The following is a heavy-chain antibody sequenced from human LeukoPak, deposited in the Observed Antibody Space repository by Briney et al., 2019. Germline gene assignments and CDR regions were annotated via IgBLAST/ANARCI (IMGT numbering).Heavy chain of an antibody. D-gene: IGHD2-8*02. CDR3: AKPILAVAPSGFAP. CDR1: GFTFDDYA. CDR2: ISWNSGSI. Sequence: GGSLRLSCTAYGFTFDDYARHWVRQAPGKGLEWVSGISWNSGSIGYADSVKGRVTISRDNAKNSPYLQMNSLRAEDTALYYCAKPILAVAPSGFAPWGQRTLVTVSS. J-gene: IGHJ5*02. V-gene: IGHV3-9*01.